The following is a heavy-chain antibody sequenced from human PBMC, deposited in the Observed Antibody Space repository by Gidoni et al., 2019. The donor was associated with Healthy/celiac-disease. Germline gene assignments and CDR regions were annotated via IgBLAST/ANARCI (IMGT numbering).Heavy chain of an antibody. V-gene: IGHV1-69*05. CDR2: IIPICGTA. CDR3: ARELLWFGELSSDYYYYGMDV. D-gene: IGHD3-10*01. CDR1: GGTSSSNA. J-gene: IGHJ6*02. Sequence: EGKKPGYSVKVSCKASGGTSSSNAISGVRQAPGQGLEWMGGIIPICGTANYAQKFQGRVTITTDESTSTAYMELSSLRSEDTAVYYCARELLWFGELSSDYYYYGMDVWGQGTTVTVSS.